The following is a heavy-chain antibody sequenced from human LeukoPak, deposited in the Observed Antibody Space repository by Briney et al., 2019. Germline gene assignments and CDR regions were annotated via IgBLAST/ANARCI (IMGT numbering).Heavy chain of an antibody. CDR3: ARGPHWDPHFDY. V-gene: IGHV1-2*02. CDR2: INPNSGGT. J-gene: IGHJ4*02. CDR1: GYTFSGYY. Sequence: ASVKVSCKASGYTFSGYYMHWVRQAPGQGLEWMGWINPNSGGTNYAQKFQGRVTMTRDTSISTAYMELSSLRSDDTAVYYCARGPHWDPHFDYWGQGTQVTVSS. D-gene: IGHD7-27*01.